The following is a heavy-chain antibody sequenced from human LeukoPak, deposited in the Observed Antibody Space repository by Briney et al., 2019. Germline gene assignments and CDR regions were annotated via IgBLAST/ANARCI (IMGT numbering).Heavy chain of an antibody. J-gene: IGHJ6*02. D-gene: IGHD6-6*01. CDR1: GGSISSSTYC. V-gene: IGHV4-39*01. CDR2: IYNSGST. Sequence: SETLSLTCNVSGGSISSSTYCWGWIRQPPGKGLEWIGSIYNSGSTYYNPSLKSRVTIAVDTSKNQFSLKLSSVTAADTAVYYCAATIAARNYYYYGMDVWGQGTTVTVSS. CDR3: AATIAARNYYYYGMDV.